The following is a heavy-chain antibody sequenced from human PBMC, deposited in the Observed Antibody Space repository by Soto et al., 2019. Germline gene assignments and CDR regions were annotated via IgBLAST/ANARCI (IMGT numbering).Heavy chain of an antibody. D-gene: IGHD6-19*01. J-gene: IGHJ4*02. CDR1: GFTFSSYG. CDR2: ISYDGSNK. V-gene: IGHV3-30*18. Sequence: QVQLVESGGGVVQPGRSLRLSCAASGFTFSSYGMHWVRQAPGKGLEWVAVISYDGSNKYYADSVKGRFTISRDNSKNALYLQMNSQRADDTVVYYCAKDWEQWLALGDFDYWGQGTLVTVSS. CDR3: AKDWEQWLALGDFDY.